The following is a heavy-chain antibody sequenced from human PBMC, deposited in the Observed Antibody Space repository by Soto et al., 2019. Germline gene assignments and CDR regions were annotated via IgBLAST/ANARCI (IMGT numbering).Heavy chain of an antibody. D-gene: IGHD5-12*01. Sequence: QVQLQESGPGLVKPSETLSLTCTVSGGSISSYYWSWIRQPPGKGLEWIGYIYYSGSTNYNPSLKSRVTISVDTSKNQFSLKLSSVTAADTAVYYCARAAGYNHPIDYWGQGTLVTVSS. CDR2: IYYSGST. V-gene: IGHV4-59*01. CDR1: GGSISSYY. CDR3: ARAAGYNHPIDY. J-gene: IGHJ4*02.